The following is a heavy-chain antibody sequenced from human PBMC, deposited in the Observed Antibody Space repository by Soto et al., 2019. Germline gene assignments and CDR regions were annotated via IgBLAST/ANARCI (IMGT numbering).Heavy chain of an antibody. Sequence: GGSLRLSCAASGFSFSEYSMTWVRQAPGKGLQWVSAISGDTATTHYADSVKGRFTISRDNSRDTLYLQMNSLRAEDTAVYYCAKPRRGSSYAFDIWGQGTMVTVSS. D-gene: IGHD6-6*01. CDR2: ISGDTATT. J-gene: IGHJ3*02. V-gene: IGHV3-23*01. CDR3: AKPRRGSSYAFDI. CDR1: GFSFSEYS.